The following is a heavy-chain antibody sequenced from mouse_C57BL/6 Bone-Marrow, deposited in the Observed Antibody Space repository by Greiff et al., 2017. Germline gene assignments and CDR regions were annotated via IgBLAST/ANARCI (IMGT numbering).Heavy chain of an antibody. V-gene: IGHV1-19*01. D-gene: IGHD1-3*01. J-gene: IGHJ1*03. CDR2: INPYNGGT. CDR3: TKWGTRYFDD. Sequence: EVQLVESGPVLVKPGASVKMSCKASGYTFTDYYMNWVKQSHGKSLEWIGVINPYNGGTSYHQKFKGKATLTVDKSSCTAYMDLNSLTSDGSAVYYYTKWGTRYFDDWGKGTTVTVSS. CDR1: GYTFTDYY.